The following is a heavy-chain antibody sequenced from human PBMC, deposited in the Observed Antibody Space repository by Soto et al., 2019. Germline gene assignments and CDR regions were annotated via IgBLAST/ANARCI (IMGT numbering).Heavy chain of an antibody. CDR2: IIPIFGTA. D-gene: IGHD2-2*01. Sequence: QVQLVQSGAEVKKPGSSVKVSCKASGGTFSSYAISWVRQAPGQGLEWMGGIIPIFGTANYAQKFQGRVTXPXXXSXXTAYMELSSPRSEDTAVYYCARHVPVAGYYYGMDVWGQGTTVTVSS. J-gene: IGHJ6*02. CDR3: ARHVPVAGYYYGMDV. V-gene: IGHV1-69*05. CDR1: GGTFSSYA.